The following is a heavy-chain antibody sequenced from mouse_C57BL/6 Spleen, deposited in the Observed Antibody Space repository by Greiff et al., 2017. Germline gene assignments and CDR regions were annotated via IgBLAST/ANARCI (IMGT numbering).Heavy chain of an antibody. CDR1: GYTFTSYD. CDR3: ARSLYDQGFAY. D-gene: IGHD2-3*01. CDR2: LYPRDGMT. Sequence: VKLMESGPELVKPGASVKLSCKASGYTFTSYDINWVKQRPGQGLEWIGLLYPRDGMTKYNEKFKGKATLTVDTSSSTAYMELHSPTSEDSAVYFCARSLYDQGFAYWGKGTLVTVSA. J-gene: IGHJ3*01. V-gene: IGHV1-85*01.